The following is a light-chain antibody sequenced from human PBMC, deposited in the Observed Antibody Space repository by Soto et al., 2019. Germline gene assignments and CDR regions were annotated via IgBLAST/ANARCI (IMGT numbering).Light chain of an antibody. CDR1: QSVSSS. CDR2: GAS. V-gene: IGKV3-15*01. J-gene: IGKJ5*01. Sequence: EIVMTQSPATLSVAPGERATLSCRASQSVSSSLAWYQHKPGQAPRLLIYGASTRATGIPARFSGSGSGTDFTFTISSLQPEDFATYYCQQYDNFVITFGQGTRLEI. CDR3: QQYDNFVIT.